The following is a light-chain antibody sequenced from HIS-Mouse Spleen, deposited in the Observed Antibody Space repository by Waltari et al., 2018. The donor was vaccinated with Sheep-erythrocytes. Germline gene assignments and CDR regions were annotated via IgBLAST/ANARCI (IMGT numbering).Light chain of an antibody. Sequence: SYVLTQPPSRSGAPGQTARITCRGPNIASTIVHWYQQKPGPAPVLVVYDDSDRPTGIPERFSGSNSGNTATLTISRVEAGDEADYYCQVWDSSSVVFGGGTKLTVL. CDR1: NIASTI. CDR2: DDS. V-gene: IGLV3-21*02. J-gene: IGLJ2*01. CDR3: QVWDSSSVV.